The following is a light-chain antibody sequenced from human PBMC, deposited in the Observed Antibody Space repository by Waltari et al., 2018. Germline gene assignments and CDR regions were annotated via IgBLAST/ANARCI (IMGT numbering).Light chain of an antibody. CDR3: QALGSNRWV. CDR2: QDI. Sequence: SSELTQPPSVSVSAGQTAYITCSGDRLGRKYASWCQHKPGQSPLLVIYQDISRPSGIPERVSGSKSGNTATLAISGTQAMDDADYYCQALGSNRWVFGGGTKLTVL. J-gene: IGLJ3*02. V-gene: IGLV3-1*01. CDR1: RLGRKY.